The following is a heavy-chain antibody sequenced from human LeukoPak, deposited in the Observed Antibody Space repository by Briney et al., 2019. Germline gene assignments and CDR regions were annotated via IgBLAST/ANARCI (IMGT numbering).Heavy chain of an antibody. CDR2: IIPIFGTA. J-gene: IGHJ3*02. CDR1: GGTFSSYA. CDR3: ARDLTTVTGNRGDI. V-gene: IGHV1-69*06. Sequence: SVKVSCKASGGTFSSYAISWVRQAPGQGLEWMGGIIPIFGTANYAQKFQGRVTITADKSTSTAYMELSSLGSEDTAVYYCARDLTTVTGNRGDIWGQGTMVTVSS. D-gene: IGHD4-17*01.